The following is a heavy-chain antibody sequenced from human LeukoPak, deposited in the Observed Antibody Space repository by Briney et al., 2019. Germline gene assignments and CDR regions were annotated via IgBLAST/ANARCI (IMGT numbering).Heavy chain of an antibody. CDR2: ISYDGSNK. CDR3: AKDRGTATVTSLYFDY. Sequence: GGSLRLSCAASGFTFSSYGMHWVRQAPGKGLEWVAVISYDGSNKYYADSVKGRFTISRDNSKNTLYLQMNSLRAEDTAVYYCAKDRGTATVTSLYFDYWGQGTLVTVSS. CDR1: GFTFSSYG. J-gene: IGHJ4*02. D-gene: IGHD5-18*01. V-gene: IGHV3-30*18.